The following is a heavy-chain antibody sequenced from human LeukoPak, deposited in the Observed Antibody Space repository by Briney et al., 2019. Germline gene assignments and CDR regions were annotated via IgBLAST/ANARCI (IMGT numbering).Heavy chain of an antibody. CDR2: INPSGGST. Sequence: ASVKVSCKTSGYMFTNYFLHWVRQAPGQGLEWMGIINPSGGSTFYAQKLQGRVTLTRDTPTSTVYMELSSLRSEDTAIYYCARGGYTSSGRSMDVWGQGTTVTVSS. CDR1: GYMFTNYF. D-gene: IGHD3-10*01. J-gene: IGHJ6*02. CDR3: ARGGYTSSGRSMDV. V-gene: IGHV1-46*01.